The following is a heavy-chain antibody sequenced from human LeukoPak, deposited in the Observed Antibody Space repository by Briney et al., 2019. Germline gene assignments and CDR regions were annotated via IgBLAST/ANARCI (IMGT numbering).Heavy chain of an antibody. Sequence: GRSLRLSCAASGFTFSSYAMHWVRQAPGKGLEWVAVISYDGSNKYYADSVKGRFTISRDNSKNTLYLQMNSLRAEDTAVYYCARDGGWAWYYYYGMDVWGQGTTVTVSS. J-gene: IGHJ6*02. CDR1: GFTFSSYA. V-gene: IGHV3-30-3*01. CDR3: ARDGGWAWYYYYGMDV. CDR2: ISYDGSNK. D-gene: IGHD3-16*01.